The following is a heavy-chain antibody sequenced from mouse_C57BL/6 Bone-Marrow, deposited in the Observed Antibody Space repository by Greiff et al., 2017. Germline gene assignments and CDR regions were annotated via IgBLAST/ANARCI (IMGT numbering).Heavy chain of an antibody. Sequence: VMLVESGGGLVQPGGSLKLSCAASGFTFSDYGMAWVRQAPRKGPEWVAFISNLAYSIYYADTVTGRFTISRENAKNTLYLEMSSLRSEDTAMYYCARRAGTNYAMDYWGQGTSVTGSS. V-gene: IGHV5-15*04. CDR3: ARRAGTNYAMDY. CDR2: ISNLAYSI. J-gene: IGHJ4*01. D-gene: IGHD4-1*01. CDR1: GFTFSDYG.